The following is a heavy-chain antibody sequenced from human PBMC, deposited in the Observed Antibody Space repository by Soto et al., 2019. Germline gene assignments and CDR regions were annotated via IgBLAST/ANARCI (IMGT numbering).Heavy chain of an antibody. D-gene: IGHD2-2*01. J-gene: IGHJ5*02. Sequence: SETLSLTCTVSGGSINSGGHYWSWIRQHPGKGLEWIGYIYYSGSTYYNPSLKSRVTISVDTSKNQFSLKLSSVTAADTAVYFCARVFIVVVPAAMNGYSSSWPTWFDPWGKETLVTVPS. CDR2: IYYSGST. CDR1: GGSINSGGHY. V-gene: IGHV4-31*03. CDR3: ARVFIVVVPAAMNGYSSSWPTWFDP.